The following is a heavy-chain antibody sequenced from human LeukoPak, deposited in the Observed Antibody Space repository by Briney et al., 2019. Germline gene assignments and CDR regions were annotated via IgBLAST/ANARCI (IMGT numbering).Heavy chain of an antibody. Sequence: GGSLRLSCAASGATMNKYWMGWVRQAPGKGLEWVANIEQDGREKYYVDSVRDRFTISRDNAKNSLYLQMNSLRAEDTAVYYCARAIGGATRYYFDYWGQGTLVTVSS. V-gene: IGHV3-7*01. J-gene: IGHJ4*02. D-gene: IGHD1-26*01. CDR3: ARAIGGATRYYFDY. CDR1: GATMNKYW. CDR2: IEQDGREK.